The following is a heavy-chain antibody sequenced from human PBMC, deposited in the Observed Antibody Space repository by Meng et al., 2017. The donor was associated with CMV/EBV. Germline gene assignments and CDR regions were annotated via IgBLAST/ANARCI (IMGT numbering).Heavy chain of an antibody. CDR2: IYWNDDK. CDR1: GFPLSTSGVG. D-gene: IGHD3-9*01. V-gene: IGHV2-5*01. J-gene: IGHJ4*02. Sequence: SGPTLAKPTQTLTLTCTFSGFPLSTSGVGVGWIRQPPGKALEWLALIYWNDDKRYSPAQKSRLTITKDTTKNQVVLTMTNMDPVDTATYYGAHSGTYYDILTGFSRITTNDYWGQGTLVTVSS. CDR3: AHSGTYYDILTGFSRITTNDY.